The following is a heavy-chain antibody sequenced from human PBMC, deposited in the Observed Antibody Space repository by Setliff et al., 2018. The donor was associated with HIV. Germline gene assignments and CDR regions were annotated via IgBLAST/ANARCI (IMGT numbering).Heavy chain of an antibody. CDR2: INYSNGDT. CDR3: ALANIVSTARWNH. J-gene: IGHJ1*01. V-gene: IGHV1-2*02. D-gene: IGHD1-1*01. Sequence: ASVKVSCKTSGYLFSGYYLHWLRRAPGQGLEWMGWINYSNGDTKPAERFQGRVTMSRDSSTSTLYMDLKSLTSDDTAVYYCALANIVSTARWNHWGRGTLVTVSS. CDR1: GYLFSGYY.